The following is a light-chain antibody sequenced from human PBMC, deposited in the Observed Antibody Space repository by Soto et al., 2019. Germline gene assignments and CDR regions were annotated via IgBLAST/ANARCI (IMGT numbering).Light chain of an antibody. Sequence: QSVLTQPASVSGSPGQSIPISCTGTSSDVGSYNLVSWYQLHPGKAPKLMIYEGSKRPSGVSNRFSGSKSGNTASLTISGLQPEDEADYCCSSYTDRKTLVFGTGTKVTVL. CDR3: SSYTDRKTLV. V-gene: IGLV2-23*01. CDR2: EGS. J-gene: IGLJ1*01. CDR1: SSDVGSYNL.